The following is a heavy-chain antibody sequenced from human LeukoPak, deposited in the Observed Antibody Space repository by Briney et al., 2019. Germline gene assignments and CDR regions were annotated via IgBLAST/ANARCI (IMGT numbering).Heavy chain of an antibody. CDR3: AKDYNDFWSGS. D-gene: IGHD3-3*01. Sequence: GGSLRLSCAASGFTFSSYATSWVRQAPGKGLEWVSAISGSGGSTYYADSVKGRFTISRDNSKNTLYLQMNSLRAEDTAVYYCAKDYNDFWSGSWGQGTLVTVSS. J-gene: IGHJ5*02. V-gene: IGHV3-23*01. CDR2: ISGSGGST. CDR1: GFTFSSYA.